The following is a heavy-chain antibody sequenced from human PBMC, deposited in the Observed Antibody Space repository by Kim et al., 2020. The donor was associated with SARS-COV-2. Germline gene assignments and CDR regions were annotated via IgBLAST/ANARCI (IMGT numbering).Heavy chain of an antibody. V-gene: IGHV3-30-3*01. D-gene: IGHD1-26*01. CDR3: ARVRCGGSYFCAFDY. Sequence: GGSLRLSCAASGFTFSSYAMHWVRQAPGKGLEWVAVISYDGSNKYYADSVKGRFTISRDNSKNTLYLQMNSLRAEDTAVYYCARVRCGGSYFCAFDYWGQGTLVTLSS. CDR1: GFTFSSYA. CDR2: ISYDGSNK. J-gene: IGHJ4*02.